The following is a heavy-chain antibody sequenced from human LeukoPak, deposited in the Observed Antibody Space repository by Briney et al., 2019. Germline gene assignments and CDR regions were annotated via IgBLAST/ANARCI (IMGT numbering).Heavy chain of an antibody. D-gene: IGHD5-18*01. CDR3: AKDRGYSYGYFSPYFDY. CDR1: GFTFSSYA. CDR2: ISGSGGST. V-gene: IGHV3-23*01. J-gene: IGHJ4*02. Sequence: GGSLRLSCAASGFTFSSYAMSWVRQAPGKGLEWVSAISGSGGSTYYADSEKGRFTISRDNSKNTLYLQMNSLRAEDTAVYYCAKDRGYSYGYFSPYFDYWGQGTLVTVSS.